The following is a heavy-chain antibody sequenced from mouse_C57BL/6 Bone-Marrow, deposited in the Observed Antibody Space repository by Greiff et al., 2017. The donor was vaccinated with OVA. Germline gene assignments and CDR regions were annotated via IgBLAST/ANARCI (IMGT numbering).Heavy chain of an antibody. CDR2: IDPENGDT. CDR1: GFNIKDDY. Sequence: DVQLQESGAELVRPGASVKGAVPASGFNIKDDYMHWVKQRPEQGLEWIGWIDPENGDTECASKFQGKATITADTSSNTAYLQLSSLTSEAPAVYYCTETAQATPMDYWGQG. J-gene: IGHJ4*01. CDR3: TETAQATPMDY. V-gene: IGHV14-4*01. D-gene: IGHD3-2*02.